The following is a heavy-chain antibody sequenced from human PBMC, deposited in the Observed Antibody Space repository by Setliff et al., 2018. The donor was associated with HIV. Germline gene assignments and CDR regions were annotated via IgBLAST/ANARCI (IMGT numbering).Heavy chain of an antibody. D-gene: IGHD6-19*01. Sequence: PSETLSLTCRVSGGSIRDYYWNWIRQPAGKGLEWIGRIYSDGSTNYNPSLKSRVTISLDTSKNQFSLKVGSVTAADTAVYYCARETIRSGHPSEAGFDFWGQGALVTVSS. J-gene: IGHJ4*02. CDR1: GGSIRDYY. CDR2: IYSDGST. CDR3: ARETIRSGHPSEAGFDF. V-gene: IGHV4-4*07.